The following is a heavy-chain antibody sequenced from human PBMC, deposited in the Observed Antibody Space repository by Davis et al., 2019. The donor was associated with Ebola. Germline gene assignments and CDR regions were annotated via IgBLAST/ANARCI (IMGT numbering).Heavy chain of an antibody. D-gene: IGHD2-15*01. V-gene: IGHV3-30*02. CDR3: ARGYGVAAD. Sequence: PGGSLRLSCAASGFTFSSFGMHWVRQAPGKGLEWVAYIRTDGSNEYYVDAVKGRFTVSRDNSKNTLYLQMNSLRTEDTAVYYCARGYGVAADWGQGTLVTVSS. CDR2: IRTDGSNE. J-gene: IGHJ4*02. CDR1: GFTFSSFG.